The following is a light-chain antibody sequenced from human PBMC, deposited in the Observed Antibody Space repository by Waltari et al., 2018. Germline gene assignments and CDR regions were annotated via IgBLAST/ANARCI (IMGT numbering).Light chain of an antibody. V-gene: IGLV2-11*01. Sequence: QSALPQPRSVSVSPGQSVAFSCTGPSRDVGVYNYVSCYQQPPGKAPKLMIFDVTKRPSGVPDRFSGSKSGSTASLTISGLQAEDEADYYCCSYAGRYTSVVFGGGTKLTVL. CDR3: CSYAGRYTSVV. J-gene: IGLJ2*01. CDR2: DVT. CDR1: SRDVGVYNY.